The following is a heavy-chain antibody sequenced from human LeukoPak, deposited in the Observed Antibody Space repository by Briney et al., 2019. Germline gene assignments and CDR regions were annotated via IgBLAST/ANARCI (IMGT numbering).Heavy chain of an antibody. D-gene: IGHD5-24*01. J-gene: IGHJ4*02. CDR1: GYTFTGYY. Sequence: APVKVSCKASGYTFTGYYMHWVRQAPGQGLEWMGWINPNSGGTNYAQKFQGRVTMTRDTSISTAYMELSRLRSDDTAVYYCARVGDGYNMYDYWGQGTLVTVSS. CDR3: ARVGDGYNMYDY. V-gene: IGHV1-2*02. CDR2: INPNSGGT.